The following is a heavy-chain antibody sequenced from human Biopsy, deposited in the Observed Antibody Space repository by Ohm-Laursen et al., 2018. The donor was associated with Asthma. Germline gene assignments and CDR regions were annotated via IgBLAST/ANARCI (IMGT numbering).Heavy chain of an antibody. J-gene: IGHJ4*02. CDR2: IGVAGTP. D-gene: IGHD2-8*01. V-gene: IGHV3-23*01. CDR1: GLTFSNYA. Sequence: GSLRLSCAASGLTFSNYAMSWVRQAPGKGLEWVAAIGVAGTPYYAEFVKGRFTISRDNSQSTLFLQINSLSAEDTAVYYCANTNRRSLTNRMAVSYFDNWGQGTRVTVSS. CDR3: ANTNRRSLTNRMAVSYFDN.